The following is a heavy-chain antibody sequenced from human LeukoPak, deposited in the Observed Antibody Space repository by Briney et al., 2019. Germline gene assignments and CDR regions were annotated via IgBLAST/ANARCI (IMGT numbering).Heavy chain of an antibody. D-gene: IGHD2-2*01. J-gene: IGHJ4*02. CDR2: ITNDGSST. CDR3: ARGLVPADYYFGY. Sequence: PGGSLRLSCAASGFTFSTYWMHWVRQAPGKGLEWVSRITNDGSSTSYAGSVKGRFTISRDNAKNTLYLQMNSLRAEDTAVYYCARGLVPADYYFGYWGQGTLVTVSS. V-gene: IGHV3-74*01. CDR1: GFTFSTYW.